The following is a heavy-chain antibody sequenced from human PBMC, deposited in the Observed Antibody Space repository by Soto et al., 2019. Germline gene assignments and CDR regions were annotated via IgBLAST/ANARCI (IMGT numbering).Heavy chain of an antibody. J-gene: IGHJ4*02. CDR2: IIPIFGTA. CDR3: AVGYCSGGSCYPRYFDY. V-gene: IGHV1-69*01. D-gene: IGHD2-15*01. CDR1: GGTFSSYA. Sequence: QVQLVQSGAEVKKPGSSVKVSCKASGGTFSSYAISWVRQAPGQGLEWMGGIIPIFGTANYAQKFKGRVTITADESTSTAYMELSSLRSEDTAVYYCAVGYCSGGSCYPRYFDYWGQGTLVTVSS.